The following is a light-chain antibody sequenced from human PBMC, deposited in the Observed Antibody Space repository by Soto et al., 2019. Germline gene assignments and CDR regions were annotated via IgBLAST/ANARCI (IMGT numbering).Light chain of an antibody. CDR1: QNIARNY. CDR2: DAS. V-gene: IGKV3-20*01. Sequence: ENVLAQSPGSLSLSPGEIATLSCSASQNIARNYLAWFQQRPGQAPRLLIYDASTRATGIPDRFSGSGSGTDFTLTISRLEPEDFAVYFCQQYATSPLAFGGGTKVDIK. J-gene: IGKJ4*01. CDR3: QQYATSPLA.